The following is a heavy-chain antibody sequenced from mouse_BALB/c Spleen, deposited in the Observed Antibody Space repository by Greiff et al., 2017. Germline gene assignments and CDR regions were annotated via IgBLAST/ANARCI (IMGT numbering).Heavy chain of an antibody. CDR1: GYTFTSYY. J-gene: IGHJ4*01. V-gene: IGHV1S81*02. D-gene: IGHD6-2*01. CDR2: INPSNGGT. CDR3: TRESSLSMDY. Sequence: VQLQQPGAELVKPGASVKLSCKASGYTFTSYYMYWVKQRPGQGLEWIGGINPSNGGTNFNEKFKSKATLTVDKSSSTAYMQLSSLTSEDSAVYYCTRESSLSMDYWGQGTSVTVSS.